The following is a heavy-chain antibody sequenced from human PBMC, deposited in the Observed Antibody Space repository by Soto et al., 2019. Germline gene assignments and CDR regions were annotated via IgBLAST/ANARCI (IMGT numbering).Heavy chain of an antibody. CDR1: GFSLSSIGMC. Sequence: SGPTLVNPTQTLTLTCTFSGFSLSSIGMCVSWIRQPPGKALEWLALIDWDGDEYYSTSLETRLTISKDTSKNQVVLTMSNMDPVDLATYYCARLITRSGFFNWFDSRAQGTLVTVSS. J-gene: IGHJ5*01. V-gene: IGHV2-70*01. CDR3: ARLITRSGFFNWFDS. CDR2: IDWDGDE. D-gene: IGHD3-3*01.